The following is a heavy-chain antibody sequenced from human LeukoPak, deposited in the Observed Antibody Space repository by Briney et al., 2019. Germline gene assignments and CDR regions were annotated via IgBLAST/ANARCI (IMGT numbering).Heavy chain of an antibody. Sequence: PGGSLRLSCAASGFTFSNSWMSWVRQAPGKGLEWVANIKQDGSEKYYLDSVKGRFTISRDNAKNSLYLQMNSLRAEDTAVYYCARASGYFDYWGQGTLVTVSS. D-gene: IGHD6-19*01. J-gene: IGHJ4*02. CDR2: IKQDGSEK. CDR1: GFTFSNSW. V-gene: IGHV3-7*01. CDR3: ARASGYFDY.